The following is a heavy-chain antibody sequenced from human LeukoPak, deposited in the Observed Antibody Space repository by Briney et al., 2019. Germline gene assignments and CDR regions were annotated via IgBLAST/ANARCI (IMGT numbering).Heavy chain of an antibody. CDR3: ARASIAAAGTGDY. V-gene: IGHV1-8*01. CDR1: GYTFTSYD. Sequence: ASVKVSCKASGYTFTSYDINWVRQATGQGLEWMGWMNPNSGNTGYAQKFQGRVTMTRNTSISTAYMELRSLRSDDTAVYYCARASIAAAGTGDYWGQGTLVTVSS. D-gene: IGHD6-13*01. J-gene: IGHJ4*02. CDR2: MNPNSGNT.